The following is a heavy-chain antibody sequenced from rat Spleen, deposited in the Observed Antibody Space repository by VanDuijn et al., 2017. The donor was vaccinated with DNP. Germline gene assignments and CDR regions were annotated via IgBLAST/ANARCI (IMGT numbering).Heavy chain of an antibody. CDR3: ARHGRRVFDY. J-gene: IGHJ2*01. CDR1: GFTFGDYY. D-gene: IGHD1-11*01. Sequence: EVQLVESGGGLVQPGNSLKLSCAASGFTFGDYYMAWVRQAPTKGLELVAYISYFGDNTYSGDSVKGRFTISRDNAKSTLYLQMNSLRSEDMATYYCARHGRRVFDYWGQGVMVTVSS. CDR2: ISYFGDNT. V-gene: IGHV5-22*01.